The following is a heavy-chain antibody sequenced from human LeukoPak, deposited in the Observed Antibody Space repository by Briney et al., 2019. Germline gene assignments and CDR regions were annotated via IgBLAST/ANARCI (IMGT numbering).Heavy chain of an antibody. V-gene: IGHV3-23*01. Sequence: AGGSLRLSCAASGFAFISYAMNWVRQAPGKGLEWISVISGSGGETYYAGSVKGRFTISRDNSKNTVYVELNSLGGDDTAVYYCAQGPNESSNYLFDYWGQGTLVTVSS. D-gene: IGHD4-11*01. J-gene: IGHJ4*02. CDR1: GFAFISYA. CDR2: ISGSGGET. CDR3: AQGPNESSNYLFDY.